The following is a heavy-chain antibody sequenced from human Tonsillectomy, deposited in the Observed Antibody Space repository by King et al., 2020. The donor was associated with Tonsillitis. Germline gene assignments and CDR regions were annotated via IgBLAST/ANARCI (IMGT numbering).Heavy chain of an antibody. CDR3: ARGRMVRGDYKYGMDV. D-gene: IGHD3-10*01. V-gene: IGHV4-59*01. CDR2: IYYSGTT. J-gene: IGHJ6*02. CDR1: GGSINNYY. Sequence: QLQESGPGLVKPSETLSLTYTVSGGSINNYYWSWIRQPPGRGLEWIGNIYYSGTTSNNPALKSRVTISIDTSKNQFSLKMSSVTATDTAVYFCARGRMVRGDYKYGMDVWGQGTTVTVSS.